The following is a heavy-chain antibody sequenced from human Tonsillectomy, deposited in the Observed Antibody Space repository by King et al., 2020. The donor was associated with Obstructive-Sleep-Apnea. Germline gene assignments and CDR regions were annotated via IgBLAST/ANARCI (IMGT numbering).Heavy chain of an antibody. J-gene: IGHJ2*01. CDR1: GFTFSNYA. Sequence: VQLVESGGGLLQPGGSLGLSCVASGFTFSNYALSWVRQAPGKGLEWVSAISGSGGTTYYADSVQGRFTISRDNSKNTLYLQMNSLRADDTAVYYCAGAAFYYGSGSSWYFDLWGRGTLVTVSS. V-gene: IGHV3-23*04. D-gene: IGHD3-10*01. CDR3: AGAAFYYGSGSSWYFDL. CDR2: ISGSGGTT.